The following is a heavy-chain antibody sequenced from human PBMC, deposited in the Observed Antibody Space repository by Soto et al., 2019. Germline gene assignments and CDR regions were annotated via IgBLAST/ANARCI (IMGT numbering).Heavy chain of an antibody. V-gene: IGHV3-53*01. CDR2: IYRGFST. Sequence: PGGSLRLSCAVSGFNVTNTYMSWVRQAPGKGLEWVSVIYRGFSTFYADSVKGRFTVSRDDSKNTVSLQMNSLRAEDTAVYYCAKIAEAVAGTVYGYWGQGTLVTVSS. J-gene: IGHJ4*02. CDR1: GFNVTNTY. CDR3: AKIAEAVAGTVYGY. D-gene: IGHD6-19*01.